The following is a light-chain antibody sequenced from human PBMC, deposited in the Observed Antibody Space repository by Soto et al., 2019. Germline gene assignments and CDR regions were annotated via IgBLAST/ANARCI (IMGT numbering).Light chain of an antibody. V-gene: IGLV1-51*01. Sequence: QSVLTQPPSVSAAPGQKVTISCSGSSSNIGRNYVSWYQQLPGTAPKLLIYDINKRPSGIPDRFSGSKSGTSATLGITGLQTGDEADYYCRTWDSSLSAVVFGGGTKLTVL. CDR2: DIN. CDR1: SSNIGRNY. CDR3: RTWDSSLSAVV. J-gene: IGLJ2*01.